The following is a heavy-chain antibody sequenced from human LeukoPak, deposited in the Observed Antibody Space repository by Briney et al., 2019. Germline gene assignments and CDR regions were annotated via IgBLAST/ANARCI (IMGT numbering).Heavy chain of an antibody. V-gene: IGHV4-39*07. D-gene: IGHD6-19*01. J-gene: IGHJ4*02. CDR2: IFYYGST. Sequence: SETLSLTCTVSGGSISSYYWVWIRQPPGKGPEWIANIFYYGSTYYSPSLKSRVTISLDAAKSQFSLKLISVTAADTAVYYCARYTSGFLDYRGQGFLVTVSS. CDR3: ARYTSGFLDY. CDR1: GGSISSYY.